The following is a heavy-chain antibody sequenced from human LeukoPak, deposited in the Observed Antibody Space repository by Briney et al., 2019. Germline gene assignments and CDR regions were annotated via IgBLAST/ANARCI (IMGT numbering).Heavy chain of an antibody. CDR1: GGSISSYY. CDR3: AREVRDGYALPL. Sequence: PSETLSLTRTVSGGSISSYYRSWIRQPPGKGLEWIGYIYYSGSTNYNPSLKSRVTISVDTSKNQFSLKMSSVTAADTAVYYCAREVRDGYALPLWGQGTLVTVSS. D-gene: IGHD5-24*01. CDR2: IYYSGST. J-gene: IGHJ4*02. V-gene: IGHV4-59*12.